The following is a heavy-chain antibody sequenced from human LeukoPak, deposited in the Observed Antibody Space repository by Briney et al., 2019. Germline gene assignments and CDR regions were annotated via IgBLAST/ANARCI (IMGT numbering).Heavy chain of an antibody. CDR2: IKQDGSEK. CDR1: GFTFSSYS. Sequence: GGSLRLSCAASGFTFSSYSMNWVRQAPGKGLEWVANIKQDGSEKYYVDSVKGRFTISRDNAKNSLYLQMNSLRAEDTAVYYCARDSHFYDTLTGYYYWGQGTLVTVSS. CDR3: ARDSHFYDTLTGYYY. V-gene: IGHV3-7*03. D-gene: IGHD3-9*01. J-gene: IGHJ4*02.